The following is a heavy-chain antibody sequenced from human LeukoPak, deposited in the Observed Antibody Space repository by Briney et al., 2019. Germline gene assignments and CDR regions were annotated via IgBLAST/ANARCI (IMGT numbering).Heavy chain of an antibody. J-gene: IGHJ4*02. CDR2: INHSGST. D-gene: IGHD2-15*01. Sequence: SETLSLTCAVYGGSFSGYYWSWIRQPPGKGLEWIGEINHSGSTNYNPSLKSRVTISVDTSKNQFSLKLSSVTAADTAVYYCARGLVVAATDLGYWGQGTLVTVSS. V-gene: IGHV4-34*01. CDR1: GGSFSGYY. CDR3: ARGLVVAATDLGY.